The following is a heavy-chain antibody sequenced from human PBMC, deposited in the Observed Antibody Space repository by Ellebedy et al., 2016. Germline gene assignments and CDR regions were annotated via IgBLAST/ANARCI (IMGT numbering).Heavy chain of an antibody. CDR2: IYYSGST. V-gene: IGHV4-30-4*01. CDR3: ARDHYDYVWGSYRYPSY. CDR1: GGSISSGDYY. Sequence: SETLSLXCTVSGGSISSGDYYWSWIRQPPGKGLEWIGYIYYSGSTYYNPSLKSRVTISVDTSKNQFSLKLSSVTAADTAVYYCARDHYDYVWGSYRYPSYWGQGTLVTVSS. D-gene: IGHD3-16*02. J-gene: IGHJ4*02.